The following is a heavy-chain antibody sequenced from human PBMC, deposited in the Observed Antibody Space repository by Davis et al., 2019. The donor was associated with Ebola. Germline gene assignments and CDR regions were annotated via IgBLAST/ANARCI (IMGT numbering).Heavy chain of an antibody. J-gene: IGHJ6*02. CDR1: GGSISSSSYF. CDR2: I. Sequence: MPSETLSLTCTVSGGSISSSSYFWGWIRQPPGKGLEWIGSIYNPSLKCRVTISVDTSKNQFSLKVSSVTAADTAVYYCAMNGMDGWDQGITVTVSS. CDR3: AMNGMDG. V-gene: IGHV4-39*01.